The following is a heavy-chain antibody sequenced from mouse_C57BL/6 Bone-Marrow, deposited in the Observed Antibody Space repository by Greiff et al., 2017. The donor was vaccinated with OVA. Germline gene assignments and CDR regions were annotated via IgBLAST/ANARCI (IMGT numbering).Heavy chain of an antibody. J-gene: IGHJ2*01. D-gene: IGHD1-1*01. V-gene: IGHV1-52*01. Sequence: QVQLQQPGAELVRPGSSVKLSCKASGYTFTSYWMHWVKQRPIQGLEWIGNIDPSDSESHYNQKFKDKATLTVDKSSSTAYMQLSSLTSEDSAVYYCARSSYYGSSQYYFDYWGQGTTLTVSS. CDR1: GYTFTSYW. CDR2: IDPSDSES. CDR3: ARSSYYGSSQYYFDY.